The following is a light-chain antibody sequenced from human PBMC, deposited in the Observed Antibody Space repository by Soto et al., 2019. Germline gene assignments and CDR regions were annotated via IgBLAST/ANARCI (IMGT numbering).Light chain of an antibody. CDR2: GAS. Sequence: EIVLPQSPGTLSLSPGERCTLSCRASHSVSSIYFAWYQHKPGQAPRLLIYGASSRATGIPDRFSGSGSGTDFTLTISRLEPEDFAVYYCQQDGNSPITFGQGTRLEIK. V-gene: IGKV3-20*01. CDR3: QQDGNSPIT. J-gene: IGKJ5*01. CDR1: HSVSSIY.